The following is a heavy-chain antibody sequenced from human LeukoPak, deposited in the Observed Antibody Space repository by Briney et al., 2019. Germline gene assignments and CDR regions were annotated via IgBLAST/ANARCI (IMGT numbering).Heavy chain of an antibody. CDR2: VTSNDYI. CDR1: GLRVSANY. Sequence: PGGSLRLSCAVSGLRVSANYMNWVRQAPGKGLEWVSSVTSNDYIFYADSMKGRFTISRDNAKNSLFLQMNSLRADDTAVYYCARHPYCSSTTCYGIDYWGQGTLVAVSS. D-gene: IGHD2-2*01. CDR3: ARHPYCSSTTCYGIDY. J-gene: IGHJ4*02. V-gene: IGHV3-69-1*01.